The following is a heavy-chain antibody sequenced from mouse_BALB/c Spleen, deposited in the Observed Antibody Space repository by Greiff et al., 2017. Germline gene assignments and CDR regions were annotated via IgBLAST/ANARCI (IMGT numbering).Heavy chain of an antibody. Sequence: QVQLQQSGPELVKPGASVKMSCKASGYTFTDYVISWVKQRTGQGLEWIGEIYPGSGRTYYNEKVKGKATLTADKSYNTAYMQLSSLTSEDSAVYFCARPNWDGDYWGQGTTLTVSS. J-gene: IGHJ2*01. CDR1: GYTFTDYV. CDR3: ARPNWDGDY. V-gene: IGHV1-77*01. D-gene: IGHD4-1*01. CDR2: IYPGSGRT.